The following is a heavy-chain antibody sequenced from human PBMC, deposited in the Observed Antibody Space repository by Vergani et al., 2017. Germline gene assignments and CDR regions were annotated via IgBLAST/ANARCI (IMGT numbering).Heavy chain of an antibody. Sequence: QVQLQESGPGLVKPSETLSLTCTVSGDSVISTDYHWGWIRQPPGKGLEWIGSMDYSGSTSYNPSLESRISISFETPKNQFSLKLSSVTAADTAVYYCARRPYDSSGYYYEGFDYWGQGTLVTVSS. CDR2: MDYSGST. V-gene: IGHV4-39*01. J-gene: IGHJ4*02. CDR3: ARRPYDSSGYYYEGFDY. D-gene: IGHD3-22*01. CDR1: GDSVISTDYH.